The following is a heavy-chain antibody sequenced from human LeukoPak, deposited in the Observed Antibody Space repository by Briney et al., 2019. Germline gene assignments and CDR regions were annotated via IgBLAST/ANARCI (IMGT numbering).Heavy chain of an antibody. CDR1: GFTFSSYA. Sequence: GGSLRLSCAASGFTFSSYAMHWVRQAPGKGLEWVAVISYDGSNKYYADSVKGRFTISRDNSKSTLYLQMNSLRAEDTAVYYCARDGRFMSGWTTQWWFDPWGQGTLVTVSS. D-gene: IGHD6-19*01. CDR3: ARDGRFMSGWTTQWWFDP. J-gene: IGHJ5*02. V-gene: IGHV3-30*04. CDR2: ISYDGSNK.